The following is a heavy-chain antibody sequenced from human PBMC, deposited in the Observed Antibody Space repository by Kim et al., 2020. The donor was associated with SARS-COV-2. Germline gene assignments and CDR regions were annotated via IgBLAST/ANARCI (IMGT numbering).Heavy chain of an antibody. D-gene: IGHD3-22*01. Sequence: GGSLRLSCVVSEFRLIRYAMHWVRQAPGRGLEWVALISYDGNVKHYADSVKGRFTISRDNSNNRLYLQMNSLRVEDTALYYCARDLPERQMGYYGVGDYWGQGTLVTVSS. CDR2: ISYDGNVK. CDR1: EFRLIRYA. V-gene: IGHV3-30*04. J-gene: IGHJ4*02. CDR3: ARDLPERQMGYYGVGDY.